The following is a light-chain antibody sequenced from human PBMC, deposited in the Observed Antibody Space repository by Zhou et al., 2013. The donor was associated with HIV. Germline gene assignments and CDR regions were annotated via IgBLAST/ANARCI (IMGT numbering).Light chain of an antibody. V-gene: IGKV1-17*01. CDR3: QQSYSVPPT. J-gene: IGKJ2*01. CDR2: AAS. Sequence: DIQMTQSPSSLSASVGDRVTITCRASQGITNDLGWYQQKPGKAPKRLIYAASKLQSGVPARFSGSGSGTEFTLTINSLQPEDFATYFCQQSYSVPPTFGQGTKLEI. CDR1: QGITND.